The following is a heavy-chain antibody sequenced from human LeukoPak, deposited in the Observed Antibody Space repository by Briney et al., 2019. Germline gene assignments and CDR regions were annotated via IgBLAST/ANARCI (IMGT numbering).Heavy chain of an antibody. CDR3: ARGPPNWGYDY. V-gene: IGHV1-46*01. D-gene: IGHD7-27*01. Sequence: ASVKVSCKASGYTFTSYYVHWVRQAPGQGLEWMGKINPNSGSTSYAQKFQGRVTMTRDTSTSAVYMEVSSLRSEDTAVYYCARGPPNWGYDYWGPGTLVTVSS. CDR1: GYTFTSYY. CDR2: INPNSGST. J-gene: IGHJ4*02.